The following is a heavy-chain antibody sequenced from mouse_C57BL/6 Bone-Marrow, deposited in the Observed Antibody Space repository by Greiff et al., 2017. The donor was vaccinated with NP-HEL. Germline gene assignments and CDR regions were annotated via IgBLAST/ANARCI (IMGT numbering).Heavy chain of an antibody. J-gene: IGHJ3*01. V-gene: IGHV1-52*01. Sequence: LQQPVAELVSPFSSFPLSFPSSFSPFPLSFLPFFPPLPLPGLDWIGNIDPSDSETHYNQNFKDKATLTVDKSSSTAYLQLSSLTSEDSAVYYCAREGFAYWGPGTLVTVSA. CDR3: AREGFAY. CDR2: IDPSDSET. CDR1: FSPFPLSF.